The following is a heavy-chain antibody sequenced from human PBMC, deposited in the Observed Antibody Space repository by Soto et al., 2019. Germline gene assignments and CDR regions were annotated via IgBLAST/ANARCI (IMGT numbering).Heavy chain of an antibody. V-gene: IGHV1-18*01. CDR3: ARSGGWSSVGWNGGPGAFDI. J-gene: IGHJ3*02. CDR1: GYTFTSYG. Sequence: GASVKVSCKASGYTFTSYGISWVRQAPGQGLEWMGWISAYNGNTNYAQKLQGRVTMTTDTSTSTAYMELRSLRSDDTAVYYCARSGGWSSVGWNGGPGAFDIWGQGTMVTVSS. D-gene: IGHD1-1*01. CDR2: ISAYNGNT.